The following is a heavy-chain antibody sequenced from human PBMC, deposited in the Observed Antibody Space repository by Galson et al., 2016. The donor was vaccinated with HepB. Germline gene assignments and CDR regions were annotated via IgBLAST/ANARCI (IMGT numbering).Heavy chain of an antibody. V-gene: IGHV4-39*02. CDR2: IDNSGTT. D-gene: IGHD2-2*01. CDR3: ARVGYCSTTSCYLGAYDN. CDR1: GGSISSGSYY. Sequence: SETLSLTCTVSGGSISSGSYYWGWIRQSPEKGLEWIANIDNSGTTYFNPSLKSRVTISVDTSKNHFSLRLSSVTAADTAVYYCARVGYCSTTSCYLGAYDNWGQGTLVTVSS. J-gene: IGHJ4*02.